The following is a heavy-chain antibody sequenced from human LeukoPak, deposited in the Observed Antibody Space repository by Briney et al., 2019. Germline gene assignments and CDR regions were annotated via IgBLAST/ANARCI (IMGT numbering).Heavy chain of an antibody. CDR3: ARDASWYYYFDY. D-gene: IGHD6-13*01. V-gene: IGHV4-61*02. J-gene: IGHJ4*02. CDR1: GGSISSSSYY. Sequence: SETLSLTCTVSGGSISSSSYYWSWIRQPAGKGLEWIGRIYTSGSTNYNPSLKSRVTMSVDTSKNQFSLKLSSVTAADTAVYYCARDASWYYYFDYWGQGTLVTVSS. CDR2: IYTSGST.